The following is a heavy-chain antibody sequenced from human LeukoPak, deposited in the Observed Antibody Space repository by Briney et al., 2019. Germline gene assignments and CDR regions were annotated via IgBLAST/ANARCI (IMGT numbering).Heavy chain of an antibody. J-gene: IGHJ5*02. CDR2: INHSGST. CDR3: ARQYRWLRMFDP. D-gene: IGHD5-12*01. V-gene: IGHV4-38-2*02. CDR1: GYSISSGYY. Sequence: SETLSLTCIVSGYSISSGYYWSWIRQPPGKGLEWIGEINHSGSTNYNPSLKSRVTISVDTSKNQFSLKLSSVTAADTAVYYCARQYRWLRMFDPWGQGTLVTVSS.